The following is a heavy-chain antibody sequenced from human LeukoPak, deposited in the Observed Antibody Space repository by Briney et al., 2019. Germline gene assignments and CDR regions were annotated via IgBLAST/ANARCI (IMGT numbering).Heavy chain of an antibody. CDR3: AKDFMHYGSGRPYYMDV. CDR2: IQYNGNDQ. CDR1: AFSFITYG. D-gene: IGHD3-10*01. J-gene: IGHJ6*03. V-gene: IGHV3-30*02. Sequence: GGSLRLSCPRSAFSFITYGMHGVGQPRAKGLQGVAFIQYNGNDQYYADSVKGRFTISRDNSKNTVFLQMNSLRIEDTAMYYCAKDFMHYGSGRPYYMDVWGEGTTVIVSS.